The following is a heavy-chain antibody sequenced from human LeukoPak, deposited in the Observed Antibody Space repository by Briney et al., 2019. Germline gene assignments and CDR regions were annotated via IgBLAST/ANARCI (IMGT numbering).Heavy chain of an antibody. V-gene: IGHV4-4*07. D-gene: IGHD5-12*01. CDR1: GGSISLHF. CDR2: IYSSGST. Sequence: PETLSLTRTVSGGSISLHFWTWIRQPAGKGLEWIGRIYSSGSTKYHRPLKIRVTMSIDTSKNQFSLKVTSLSAADTAVYYCARKLPGYSGYDYVIDYWGQGTLVTVSS. CDR3: ARKLPGYSGYDYVIDY. J-gene: IGHJ4*02.